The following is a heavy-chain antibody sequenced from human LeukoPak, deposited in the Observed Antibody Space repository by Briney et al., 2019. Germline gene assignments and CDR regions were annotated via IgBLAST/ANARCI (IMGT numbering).Heavy chain of an antibody. D-gene: IGHD6-19*01. V-gene: IGHV1-8*01. J-gene: IGHJ4*02. CDR1: GYTFTSYD. Sequence: GASVKVSCKASGYTFTSYDINWVRQATGQGLEWMGWMNPNSGNTGYAQKFQGRVTMTRNTSISTAYMELSSLRSEDTAVYYCARVYSSGWHRLYYFDYWGQGTLVTVSS. CDR3: ARVYSSGWHRLYYFDY. CDR2: MNPNSGNT.